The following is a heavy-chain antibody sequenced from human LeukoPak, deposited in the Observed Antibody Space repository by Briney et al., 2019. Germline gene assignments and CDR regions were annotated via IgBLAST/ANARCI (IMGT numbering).Heavy chain of an antibody. D-gene: IGHD4-11*01. V-gene: IGHV4-34*01. CDR1: GGSFSGYY. CDR3: ARAWGSNYGYFDY. J-gene: IGHJ4*02. CDR2: INHSGST. Sequence: SETLSLTCAVYGGSFSGYYWSWIRHPPGKGLEWIGEINHSGSTNYNPSLKSRVTISVDTSKNQFSLKLSSVTAADTAVYYCARAWGSNYGYFDYWGQGTLVTVPS.